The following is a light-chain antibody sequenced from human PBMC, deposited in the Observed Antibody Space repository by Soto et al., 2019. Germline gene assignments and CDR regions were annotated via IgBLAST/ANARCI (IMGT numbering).Light chain of an antibody. CDR2: DVS. J-gene: IGLJ2*01. Sequence: QSALTQPRSVSGSPGQSITISCSGTIRDIGGYNFISWCQQHPGTAPKIIIYDVSKRPSGVPDRFSGSTSGNTASLTISGLQAEDDAFYYCCSYAGSNTLVFGGGTKLTVL. CDR3: CSYAGSNTLV. CDR1: IRDIGGYNF. V-gene: IGLV2-11*01.